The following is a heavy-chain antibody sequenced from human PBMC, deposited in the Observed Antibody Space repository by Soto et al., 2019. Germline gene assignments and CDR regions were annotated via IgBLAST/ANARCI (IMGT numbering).Heavy chain of an antibody. J-gene: IGHJ4*02. V-gene: IGHV3-33*01. CDR2: IWYDGSNK. D-gene: IGHD2-2*01. Sequence: LRLSCAASGFTFSSYGMHWVRQAPGKGLEWVAVIWYDGSNKHYADSVKGRFTISRDNSKNTLYLQMNSLRAEDTAVYYCARARYCSSTSCYSDPALDYWGQGTLVTVSS. CDR3: ARARYCSSTSCYSDPALDY. CDR1: GFTFSSYG.